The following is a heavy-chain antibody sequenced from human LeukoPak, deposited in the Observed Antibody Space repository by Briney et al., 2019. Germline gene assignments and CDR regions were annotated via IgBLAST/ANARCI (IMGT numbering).Heavy chain of an antibody. CDR3: ARVYGDNYDFWSGYHSPIYYGMDV. Sequence: SETLSLTCTVSGGSISSYYWSWIRQPPGKGLEWIGYIYYSGSTNYNPSLKSRVTISVDTSKNQFSLKLNSVTAADTAVYYCARVYGDNYDFWSGYHSPIYYGMDVWGQGTTVTVSS. J-gene: IGHJ6*02. D-gene: IGHD3-3*01. V-gene: IGHV4-59*01. CDR1: GGSISSYY. CDR2: IYYSGST.